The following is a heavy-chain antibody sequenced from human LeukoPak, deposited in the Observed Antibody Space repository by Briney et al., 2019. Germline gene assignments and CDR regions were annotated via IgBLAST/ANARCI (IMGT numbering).Heavy chain of an antibody. Sequence: GASVKVSCQGCRCAHTRSHMHWSRPPPGQGLEWMGWINPNSGGTDYAQKFQGRVTMTRDTSISTANMELSRLRSDDTAVYYCASLYYCTSSGVIDAFDIWGQGTMVTVSS. CDR1: RCAHTRSH. V-gene: IGHV1-2*02. CDR2: INPNSGGT. CDR3: ASLYYCTSSGVIDAFDI. D-gene: IGHD3-22*01. J-gene: IGHJ3*02.